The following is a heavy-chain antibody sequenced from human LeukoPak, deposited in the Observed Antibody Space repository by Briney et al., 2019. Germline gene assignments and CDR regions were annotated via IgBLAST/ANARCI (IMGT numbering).Heavy chain of an antibody. V-gene: IGHV1-18*01. CDR2: ISAYNGNT. CDR3: ARTNLDCKNGVCYDY. Sequence: ASVKVSCKASDYTFTNYGISWVRQVAGQGLEWMGLISAYNGNTYYAQKFQGRVTVTTDTSTSTAYMDLRSLRSDDTAVYYCARTNLDCKNGVCYDYWGQGTPVTVSS. CDR1: DYTFTNYG. D-gene: IGHD2-8*01. J-gene: IGHJ4*02.